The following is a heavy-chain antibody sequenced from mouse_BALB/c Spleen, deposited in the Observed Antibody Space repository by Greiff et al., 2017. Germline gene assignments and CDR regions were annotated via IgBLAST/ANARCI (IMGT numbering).Heavy chain of an antibody. J-gene: IGHJ2*01. D-gene: IGHD1-1*01. CDR1: GYTFTSYT. CDR2: INPSSGYT. Sequence: VQLQESAAELARPGASVKMSCKASGYTFTSYTMHWVKQRPGQGLEWIGYINPSSGYTEYNQKFKDKTTLTADKSSSTAYMQLSSLTSEDSAVYYCARTGGFYGSSYYFDYWGQGTTLTVSS. V-gene: IGHV1-4*02. CDR3: ARTGGFYGSSYYFDY.